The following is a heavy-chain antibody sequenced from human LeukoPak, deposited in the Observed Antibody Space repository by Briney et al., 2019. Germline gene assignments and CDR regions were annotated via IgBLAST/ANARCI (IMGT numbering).Heavy chain of an antibody. J-gene: IGHJ6*02. V-gene: IGHV1-2*02. CDR2: INPNSGGT. CDR1: GYTFTGYY. CDR3: ARDPGYYYGMDV. Sequence: ASVKVSCMASGYTFTGYYMYGVRQAPGQGLEWMGWINPNSGGTNYAQKVQGRVTITRDKSISTAYMELSRLRSDDTAVYYCARDPGYYYGMDVWDQGTTVTVSS.